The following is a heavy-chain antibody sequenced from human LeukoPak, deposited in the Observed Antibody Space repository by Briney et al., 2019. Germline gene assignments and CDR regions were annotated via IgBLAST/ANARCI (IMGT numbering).Heavy chain of an antibody. J-gene: IGHJ4*02. V-gene: IGHV3-48*03. CDR1: GFTFSSYE. Sequence: GGSLRLSCAASGFTFSSYEMNWVRQAPGKGLEWVSYISSSGSTIYYADSVKGRFTISRENAKNSLYLQMNSLRVGDTAVYYCTRFRGYCSGGSCSYYFDYWGQGTLVTVSS. CDR2: ISSSGSTI. CDR3: TRFRGYCSGGSCSYYFDY. D-gene: IGHD2-15*01.